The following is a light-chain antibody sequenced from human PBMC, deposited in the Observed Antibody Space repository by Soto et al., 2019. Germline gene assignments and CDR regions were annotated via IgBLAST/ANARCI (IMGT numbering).Light chain of an antibody. Sequence: QAVVTQEPSLTVSPGGTVILTCGSSTGAVTNGHYAYWFQQMPGQAPRTLIYDTDNKHSWTPARFSASLLGGKAALTLTSAQPEDEADYYCLLTYSGARVFGGGTKVTVL. CDR2: DTD. V-gene: IGLV7-46*01. CDR3: LLTYSGARV. J-gene: IGLJ2*01. CDR1: TGAVTNGHY.